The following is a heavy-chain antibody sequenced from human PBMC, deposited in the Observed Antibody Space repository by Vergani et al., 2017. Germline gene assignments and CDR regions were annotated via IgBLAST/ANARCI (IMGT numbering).Heavy chain of an antibody. CDR3: ARGRGYSYGLYWYVEL. Sequence: QVQLQQWGAGLLKPSETLSLTCAVYGGSFSGYYWSWIRQPPGKGLEWIGEINHSGSTNYNPSLKSRVTISVDTSKNQFSLKLSSVTAADTAVYYCARGRGYSYGLYWYVELWGRGTLVTVSS. CDR1: GGSFSGYY. D-gene: IGHD5-18*01. J-gene: IGHJ2*01. CDR2: INHSGST. V-gene: IGHV4-34*01.